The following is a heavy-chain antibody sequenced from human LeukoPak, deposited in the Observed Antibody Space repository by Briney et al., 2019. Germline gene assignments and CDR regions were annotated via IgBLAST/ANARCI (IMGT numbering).Heavy chain of an antibody. Sequence: GASVKVSCKASGYTFTGYYMHWVRQAPGQGLEWMGWINPNSGGTNYAQKFQGRVTMTRDTSISTAYMELSRLRSDDTAVYYCAPHRPPYYYDSSGAGGGMDVWGQGTTVTVSS. CDR2: INPNSGGT. D-gene: IGHD3-22*01. V-gene: IGHV1-2*02. J-gene: IGHJ6*02. CDR3: APHRPPYYYDSSGAGGGMDV. CDR1: GYTFTGYY.